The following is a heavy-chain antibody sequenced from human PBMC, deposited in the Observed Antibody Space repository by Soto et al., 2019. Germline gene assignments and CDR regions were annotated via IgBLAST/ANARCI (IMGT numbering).Heavy chain of an antibody. CDR1: GFTFSSYS. CDR3: ARDQPYGLGSVFGY. CDR2: ISSSSSYI. D-gene: IGHD3-10*01. Sequence: EVQLVVSGGGLVKPGGSLRLSCAASGFTFSSYSMIWVRQAPGKGLEWVSYISSSSSYIYYADSVKGRFTISRDNAKNSLYLQMNSLRAEDTAVYYCARDQPYGLGSVFGYWGQGTLVTVSS. J-gene: IGHJ4*02. V-gene: IGHV3-21*01.